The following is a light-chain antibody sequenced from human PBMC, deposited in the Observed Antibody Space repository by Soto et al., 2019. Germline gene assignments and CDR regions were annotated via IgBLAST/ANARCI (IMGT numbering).Light chain of an antibody. V-gene: IGKV3D-15*01. CDR3: QQYNNWPLT. CDR1: QSVSDN. CDR2: GAS. Sequence: ELVSTKSPATLSVSPCERATPSGRASQSVSDNLAWYQQKPGKAPRLLIYGASTRATGIPARFSGSGSGTEFTLTISSLQPEDFAPYYCQQYNNWPLTFGGGTKVDIK. J-gene: IGKJ4*01.